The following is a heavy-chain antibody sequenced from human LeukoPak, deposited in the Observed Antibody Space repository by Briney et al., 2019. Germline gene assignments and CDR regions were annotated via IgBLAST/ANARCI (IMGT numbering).Heavy chain of an antibody. J-gene: IGHJ4*02. CDR3: ARHGMTTVTYYY. D-gene: IGHD4-17*01. Sequence: SETLSLTCTVSGGSISSSSYYWGWIRQPPGKGLEWIGSIYYSGSTYCNPSLKSRVTISVDTSKNQFSLKLSSVTAADTAVYYCARHGMTTVTYYYWGQGTLVTVSS. CDR1: GGSISSSSYY. CDR2: IYYSGST. V-gene: IGHV4-39*01.